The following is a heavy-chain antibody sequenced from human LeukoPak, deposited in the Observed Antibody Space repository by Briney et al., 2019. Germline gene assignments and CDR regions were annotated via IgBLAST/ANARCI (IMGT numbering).Heavy chain of an antibody. J-gene: IGHJ4*02. V-gene: IGHV3-23*01. CDR1: GFTFSSYG. D-gene: IGHD5-18*01. CDR3: AKDGIQLWLISPIGFFDY. CDR2: ISGSGGSK. Sequence: PGGSLRLSCAASGFTFSSYGMSWVRQAPGKGLEWVSAISGSGGSKYYADSVKGRFTISRDNSKNTLYLQMNSLRAEDTAVYYCAKDGIQLWLISPIGFFDYWGQGTLVTVSS.